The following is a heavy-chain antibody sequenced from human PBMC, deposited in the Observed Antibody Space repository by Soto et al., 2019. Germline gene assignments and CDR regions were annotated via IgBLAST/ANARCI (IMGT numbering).Heavy chain of an antibody. Sequence: EVQLLQSGGGLAQPGTSLRLSCAASGFTFKNYAMPWVRQAPGKGLEWVSTISGSGDKTDYADSVKGRFRVSRDNSKDTLYLQMDSLRADDTALYYCARESKWYGGQYFQDWGQGTLVTVSS. J-gene: IGHJ1*01. D-gene: IGHD2-8*01. CDR1: GFTFKNYA. V-gene: IGHV3-23*01. CDR2: ISGSGDKT. CDR3: ARESKWYGGQYFQD.